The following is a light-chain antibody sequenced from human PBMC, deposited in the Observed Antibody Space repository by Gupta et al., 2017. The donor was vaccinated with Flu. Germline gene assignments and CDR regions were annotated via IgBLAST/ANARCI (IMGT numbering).Light chain of an antibody. CDR1: QSVSSN. CDR2: GAS. Sequence: EIVMTQSPATLSVSPGERATLSCRASQSVSSNLAWYQKKPGHPPRLLIYGASTRTTGIPARCSSSGSGTEFTLTISRLQSEDFAVHYCQHYNNWPGTFGQGTKVEIK. V-gene: IGKV3-15*01. CDR3: QHYNNWPGT. J-gene: IGKJ1*01.